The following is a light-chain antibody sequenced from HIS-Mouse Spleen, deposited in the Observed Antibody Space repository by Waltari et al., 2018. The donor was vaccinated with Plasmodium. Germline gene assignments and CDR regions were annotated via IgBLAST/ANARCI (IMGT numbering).Light chain of an antibody. CDR1: ALPKKY. CDR2: EDS. V-gene: IGLV3-10*01. J-gene: IGLJ3*02. CDR3: YSTDSSGNHRV. Sequence: SYELTQPPSVSVSPDQTARITYSGDALPKKYDYLYQQKSGQAPVLVIYEDSKRPAGIPERFSGSSSGTMATLTISGAQVEDEADYYCYSTDSSGNHRVFGGGTKLTVL.